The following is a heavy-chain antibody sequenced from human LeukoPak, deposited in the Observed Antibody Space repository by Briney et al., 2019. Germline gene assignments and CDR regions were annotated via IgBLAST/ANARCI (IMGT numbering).Heavy chain of an antibody. CDR2: ISNDGSYK. D-gene: IGHD4-23*01. J-gene: IGHJ4*02. Sequence: GGSLRLSCVGSGFTFSPFGLYWVCQAPGKGLEWVAVISNDGSYKFYADSVKGRITISRDNSKNTLYLEMNSLRGEDTAVYYCAKDPVGRRWFLDQWGQGTLVTVSS. V-gene: IGHV3-30*18. CDR3: AKDPVGRRWFLDQ. CDR1: GFTFSPFG.